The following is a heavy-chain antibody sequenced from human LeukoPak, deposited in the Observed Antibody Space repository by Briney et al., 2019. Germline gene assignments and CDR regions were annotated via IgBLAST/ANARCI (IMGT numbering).Heavy chain of an antibody. CDR1: GGSISSYY. D-gene: IGHD2-2*01. J-gene: IGHJ4*02. CDR3: ATLIGYCSSTSCDEIDY. Sequence: PSETLSLTCAVSGGSISSYYWSWIRQPAGKGLEWIGHIYTSGSTNYNPSLKSRVTMSVDTSKNQFSLKLSSVTAADTAVYYCATLIGYCSSTSCDEIDYWGQGTLVILSS. CDR2: IYTSGST. V-gene: IGHV4-4*07.